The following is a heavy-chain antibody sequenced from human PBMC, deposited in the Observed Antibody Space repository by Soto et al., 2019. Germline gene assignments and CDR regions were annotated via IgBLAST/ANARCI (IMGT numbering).Heavy chain of an antibody. CDR3: ARLYGGNSVYNWFDP. Sequence: GESLKISCKGSGYNFTNYWIGWVRQMPGKGLEWMGIIYPGDSDTRYSPSFQGQVTISADKSISTAYLQWSSLKASDTAMYYCARLYGGNSVYNWFDPWGQGTLVTVSS. CDR1: GYNFTNYW. D-gene: IGHD4-17*01. V-gene: IGHV5-51*01. CDR2: IYPGDSDT. J-gene: IGHJ5*02.